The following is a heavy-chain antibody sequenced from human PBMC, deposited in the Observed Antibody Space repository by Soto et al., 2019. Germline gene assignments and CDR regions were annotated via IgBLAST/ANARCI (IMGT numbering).Heavy chain of an antibody. CDR1: GYKFADYN. D-gene: IGHD6-19*01. V-gene: IGHV1-8*02. J-gene: IGHJ1*01. CDR2: LNAFSGGS. Sequence: QVQLVQSGAEVKRPGASVKVSCTTSGYKFADYNMNWVRQSTGLGLEWLGYLNAFSGGSDFAPKFQDRLTLTKNTSKSTAYLELTNLRDADTAVDYCARGSAFHRTGNSDFWGQGTPVTVSS. CDR3: ARGSAFHRTGNSDF.